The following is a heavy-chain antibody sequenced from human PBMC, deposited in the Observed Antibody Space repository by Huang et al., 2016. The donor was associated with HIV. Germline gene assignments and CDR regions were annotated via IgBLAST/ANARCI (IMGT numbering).Heavy chain of an antibody. CDR3: ARDLWLRDLYYYYYMDV. V-gene: IGHV3-30-3*01. J-gene: IGHJ6*03. CDR2: ISYDVSNK. D-gene: IGHD5-12*01. CDR1: RFTFSHYA. Sequence: QVQLVESGGGVVQPGRSLRLSCAASRFTFSHYAMHWVRQAPGKGLEWVAVISYDVSNKSYADSVKGRFTISRDNSKNTLYLQMNSLRAEDTAVYYCARDLWLRDLYYYYYMDVWGKGTTVTVSS.